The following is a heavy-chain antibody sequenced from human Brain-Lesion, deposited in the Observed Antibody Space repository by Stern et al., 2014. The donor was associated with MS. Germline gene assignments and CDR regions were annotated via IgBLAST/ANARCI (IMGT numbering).Heavy chain of an antibody. CDR2: ILVGRGNT. CDR3: AADPTTGSSSWYYIPNWFDP. CDR1: GFTFTSSA. D-gene: IGHD6-13*01. Sequence: QMQLVQSGPEVKKPGTSVKVSCKASGFTFTSSAVQWVRQARGQRLEWIGWILVGRGNTTYAQKFQERVTITRDMSTSTAYMELSSLRSEDTAVYYCAADPTTGSSSWYYIPNWFDPWGQGTLVTVSS. V-gene: IGHV1-58*01. J-gene: IGHJ5*02.